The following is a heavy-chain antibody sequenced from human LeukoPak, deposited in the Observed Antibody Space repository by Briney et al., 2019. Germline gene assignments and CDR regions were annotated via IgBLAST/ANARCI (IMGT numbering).Heavy chain of an antibody. CDR2: IYYSGST. J-gene: IGHJ6*03. D-gene: IGHD3-3*01. CDR3: ARAPYDFWSGYPIGWYYYYMDV. Sequence: SETLSLTCTVSGGSISSYYWSWIRQPPGKGLEWMWYIYYSGSTNYNPSLKSRVTISVDTSKNQFSLRLSSVTAADTAVYYCARAPYDFWSGYPIGWYYYYMDVWGKGTTVTVSS. V-gene: IGHV4-59*01. CDR1: GGSISSYY.